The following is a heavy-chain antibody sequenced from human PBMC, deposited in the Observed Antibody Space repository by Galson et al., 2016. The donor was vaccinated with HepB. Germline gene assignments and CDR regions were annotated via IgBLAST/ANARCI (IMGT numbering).Heavy chain of an antibody. V-gene: IGHV3-21*01. CDR2: ISSSSSYI. J-gene: IGHJ6*03. CDR1: GFTFSSYS. D-gene: IGHD5-18*01. Sequence: SLRLSCAASGFTFSSYSMNWVRQAPGKGLERVSSISSSSSYIYYADSVKGRFTISRDNAKNSLYLQMNSLRAEDKAVYYCARDDLGYSYENYYYYYYMDVWGKGTTVTVSS. CDR3: ARDDLGYSYENYYYYYYMDV.